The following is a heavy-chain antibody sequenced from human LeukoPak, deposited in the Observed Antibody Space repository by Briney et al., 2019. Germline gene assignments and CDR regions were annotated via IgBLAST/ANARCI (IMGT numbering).Heavy chain of an antibody. D-gene: IGHD6-13*01. Sequence: PAGGSLRLSCAASGFTFSSYAMSWVRQAPGKGLEWVSAISGSGGSTYYADSVKGRFTISRDNSKNTLFLQMNSLRADDTAVYYCANVPLGSSWPYYFDYWGQGTLVAVSS. CDR1: GFTFSSYA. CDR2: ISGSGGST. CDR3: ANVPLGSSWPYYFDY. V-gene: IGHV3-23*01. J-gene: IGHJ4*02.